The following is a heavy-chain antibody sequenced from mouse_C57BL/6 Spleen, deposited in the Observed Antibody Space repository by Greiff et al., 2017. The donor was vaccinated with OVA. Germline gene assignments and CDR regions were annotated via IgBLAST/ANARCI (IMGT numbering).Heavy chain of an antibody. Sequence: QVQLQQPGAELVKPGASVKLSCKASGYTFTSYWMQWVKQRPGQGLEWIGEIDPSDSDTNYNQKFKGKATLTVDTSSSTAYMQLSSLTSEYSAVYYCARPIYYGYFYFDYWGQGTTLTVSS. CDR2: IDPSDSDT. CDR1: GYTFTSYW. CDR3: ARPIYYGYFYFDY. J-gene: IGHJ2*01. D-gene: IGHD2-2*01. V-gene: IGHV1-50*01.